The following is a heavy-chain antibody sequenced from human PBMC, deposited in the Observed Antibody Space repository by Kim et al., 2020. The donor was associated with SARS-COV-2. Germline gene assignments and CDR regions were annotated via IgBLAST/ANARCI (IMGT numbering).Heavy chain of an antibody. D-gene: IGHD2-2*01. J-gene: IGHJ4*02. Sequence: YGDRVKGRSTSSRDNAKNSLYLQMNGLRAEDTAVYYCARQVNAGFNYFDYWGQGTLVTVSS. CDR3: ARQVNAGFNYFDY. V-gene: IGHV3-7*03.